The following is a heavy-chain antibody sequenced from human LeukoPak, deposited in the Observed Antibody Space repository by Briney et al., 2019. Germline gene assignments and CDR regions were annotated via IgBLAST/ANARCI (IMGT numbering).Heavy chain of an antibody. D-gene: IGHD2-15*01. V-gene: IGHV3-48*01. Sequence: GGSLRLSCAASGFTFSSYSMNWVRQAPGKGLEWVSYISSSSSTIYYADSVKGRFTISRDNAKNSLYLQMNSLRAEDTAVYYCARGRSGGSLDYWGQGTLVTVSS. CDR1: GFTFSSYS. CDR2: ISSSSSTI. J-gene: IGHJ4*02. CDR3: ARGRSGGSLDY.